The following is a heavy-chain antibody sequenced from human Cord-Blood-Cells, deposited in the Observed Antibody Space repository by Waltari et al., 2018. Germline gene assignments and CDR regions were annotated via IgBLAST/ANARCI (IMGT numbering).Heavy chain of an antibody. J-gene: IGHJ6*03. CDR2: FYYSGGT. V-gene: IGHV4-30-4*08. D-gene: IGHD3-10*01. CDR3: ARGPYGSGRFKYYYYYYMDV. Sequence: QVQLQESGPGLVKPSQTLSLTCTVSGGSISSGDYYWSWIRQPPGKGLESIGYFYYSGGTYHHPSLKSRVTISVDTSKNQFSLKLSSVTAADTAVYYCARGPYGSGRFKYYYYYYMDVWGKGTTVTVSS. CDR1: GGSISSGDYY.